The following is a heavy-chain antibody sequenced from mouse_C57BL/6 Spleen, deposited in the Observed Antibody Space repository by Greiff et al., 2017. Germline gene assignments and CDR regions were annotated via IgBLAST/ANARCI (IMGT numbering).Heavy chain of an antibody. V-gene: IGHV8-8*01. CDR1: GFSLSTFGLG. J-gene: IGHJ4*01. CDR3: ARIPVATVVKSRAMDY. Sequence: QVTLKVSGPGILQPSQTLSLTCSFSGFSLSTFGLGVGWIRQPSGKGLVWLAHIWWDDDKYYNPALKSRLTISKDTSKNQVFLKIANVDTADTATYYCARIPVATVVKSRAMDYWGQGTSVTVSS. CDR2: IWWDDDK. D-gene: IGHD1-1*01.